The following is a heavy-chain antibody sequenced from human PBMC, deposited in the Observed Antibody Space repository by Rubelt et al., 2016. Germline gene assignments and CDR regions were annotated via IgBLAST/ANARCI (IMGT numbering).Heavy chain of an antibody. CDR1: GGSFSGYY. V-gene: IGHV4-34*01. Sequence: QVQLQQWGAGLLKPSETLSLTCAVYGGSFSGYYWSWIRQPPGKGLEWIGEINHSGSTSYNPSLQRRVTISVDTSKNQFSLKLRSVTAADTAVYYCARGNYYDGMDVWGQGTTVTVSS. CDR2: INHSGST. CDR3: ARGNYYDGMDV. J-gene: IGHJ6*02.